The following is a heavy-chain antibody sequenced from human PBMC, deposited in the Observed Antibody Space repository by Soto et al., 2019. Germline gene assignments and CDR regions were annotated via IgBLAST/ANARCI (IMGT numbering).Heavy chain of an antibody. J-gene: IGHJ6*02. D-gene: IGHD3-3*01. V-gene: IGHV3-7*01. Sequence: GGSLRLSCAASVFTFSSYCMSWVRQAPGKGLEWVANIKQDGSEKYYVDSVKGRFTISSDNAKNSLYLQMNSLRAEDTAVYYCAREITIFGVVIIKGNYYYYGMDVWGQGTTVTVSS. CDR1: VFTFSSYC. CDR2: IKQDGSEK. CDR3: AREITIFGVVIIKGNYYYYGMDV.